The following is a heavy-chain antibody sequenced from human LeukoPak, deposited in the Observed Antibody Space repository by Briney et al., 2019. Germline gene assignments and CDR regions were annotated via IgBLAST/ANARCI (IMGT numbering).Heavy chain of an antibody. J-gene: IGHJ4*02. D-gene: IGHD4-17*01. Sequence: ASVKVSCKASGGTFSSYAISWVRQAPGQGLEWMGGIIPIFGTANYAQKFQGRVTITADESTSTAYMELSSLRSEDTAVYYCATDLRYGDYVGYWGQGTLVTVSS. V-gene: IGHV1-69*13. CDR2: IIPIFGTA. CDR3: ATDLRYGDYVGY. CDR1: GGTFSSYA.